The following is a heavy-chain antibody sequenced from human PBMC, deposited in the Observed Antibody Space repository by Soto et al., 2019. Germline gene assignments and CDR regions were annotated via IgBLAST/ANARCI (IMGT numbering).Heavy chain of an antibody. Sequence: QVPLQESGPGLVNPSQTLSLTCTVSGGSVDSGGYYWNWIRQYPGKGLEWLGYIYYRGSTYYTPSLKSRLTISLDTSKNQFSLRLTSVTAADTAVYYCAREPPRSCSGSKCLYYVDHWGQGALVTVSS. D-gene: IGHD2-15*01. V-gene: IGHV4-31*03. CDR2: IYYRGST. J-gene: IGHJ4*02. CDR3: AREPPRSCSGSKCLYYVDH. CDR1: GGSVDSGGYY.